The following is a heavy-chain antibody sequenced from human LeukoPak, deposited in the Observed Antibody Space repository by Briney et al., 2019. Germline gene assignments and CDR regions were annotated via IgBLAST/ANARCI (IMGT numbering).Heavy chain of an antibody. CDR2: SSYDASNK. J-gene: IGHJ4*02. Sequence: PGGSLRLSCAASGFTFSSFDMHWVRQAPGKGLEWVALSSYDASNKYYAASVKGRFTISRDNSKNTLALQMDSLRAEDTAVYYCARSYCSSTRCYNIDYWGQGTLVTVSS. CDR3: ARSYCSSTRCYNIDY. CDR1: GFTFSSFD. D-gene: IGHD2-2*02. V-gene: IGHV3-30*01.